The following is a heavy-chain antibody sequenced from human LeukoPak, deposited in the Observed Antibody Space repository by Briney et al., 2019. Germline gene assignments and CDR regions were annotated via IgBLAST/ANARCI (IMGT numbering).Heavy chain of an antibody. V-gene: IGHV6-1*01. CDR2: TYYRSKWYN. CDR3: AREGIHGAAGDPQYVHFDY. J-gene: IGHJ4*02. Sequence: SQTLSLTCAISGDSVSSNSAAWNWIRQSPSRGLEWLGRTYYRSKWYNDYAVSVKSRITINPDTSKNQFSLQLNSVTPEDTAVYYCAREGIHGAAGDPQYVHFDYWGQGTLVTVSS. D-gene: IGHD6-25*01. CDR1: GDSVSSNSAA.